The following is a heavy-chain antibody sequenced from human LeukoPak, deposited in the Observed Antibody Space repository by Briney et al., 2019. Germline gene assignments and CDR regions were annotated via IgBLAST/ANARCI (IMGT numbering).Heavy chain of an antibody. J-gene: IGHJ4*02. CDR2: IIPIFGTA. Sequence: ASVKVSCKASGGTFSGCAISWVRQAPGQGLEWMGGIIPIFGTANYAQKFQGRVTITADESTSTAYMELSSLRSEDTAVYYCARDPGSGDLDYWGQGTLVTVSS. CDR3: ARDPGSGDLDY. V-gene: IGHV1-69*13. CDR1: GGTFSGCA. D-gene: IGHD3-3*01.